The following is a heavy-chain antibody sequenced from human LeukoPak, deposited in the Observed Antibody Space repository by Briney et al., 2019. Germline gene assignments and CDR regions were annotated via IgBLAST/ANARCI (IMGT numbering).Heavy chain of an antibody. V-gene: IGHV4-59*01. Sequence: SETLSLTCTVSGGSISSYYWSWIRQPPGKGLEWIGYIYYSGSTNYNPSLKSRVTISVDTSKNQFSLKLSSVTAADTAVYYCARAPRGDGYNEWYFDLWARGTLVTVSS. D-gene: IGHD5-24*01. CDR3: ARAPRGDGYNEWYFDL. CDR1: GGSISSYY. J-gene: IGHJ2*01. CDR2: IYYSGST.